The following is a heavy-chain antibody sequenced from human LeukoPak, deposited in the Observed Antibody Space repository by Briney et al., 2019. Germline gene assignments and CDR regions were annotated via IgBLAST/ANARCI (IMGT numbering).Heavy chain of an antibody. CDR3: AGCSGGSCYSAYYFDY. Sequence: GGSLRLSCAASGFPFSTHSLNWVRQAPGKGLEWVSSISAGGDFVYYGDSVKGRFTMSRDNAKNSLHLQMDSLTAEDTAVYYCAGCSGGSCYSAYYFDYWGQGTLVTVSS. CDR2: ISAGGDFV. J-gene: IGHJ4*02. D-gene: IGHD2-15*01. V-gene: IGHV3-21*01. CDR1: GFPFSTHS.